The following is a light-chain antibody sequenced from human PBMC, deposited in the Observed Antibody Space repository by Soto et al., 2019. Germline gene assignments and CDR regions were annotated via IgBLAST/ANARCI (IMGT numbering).Light chain of an antibody. Sequence: QSALTQPASVSGSPGQSITISCTGTSSDIGAYDSVSWYQQLPGKAPKLVIYDVSNRPSGVSFRFSASKSGNTASLTISGLQAEDEADYYCSSHTSSETWVFGGGTKVTVL. CDR2: DVS. CDR1: SSDIGAYDS. CDR3: SSHTSSETWV. V-gene: IGLV2-14*03. J-gene: IGLJ3*02.